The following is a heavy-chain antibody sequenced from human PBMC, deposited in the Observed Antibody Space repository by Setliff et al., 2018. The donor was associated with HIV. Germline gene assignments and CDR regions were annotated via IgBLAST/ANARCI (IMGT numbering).Heavy chain of an antibody. J-gene: IGHJ3*02. CDR2: IKSKTNGGDGTA. V-gene: IGHV3-15*01. CDR3: TTAPFTMILVDINTGAFDI. Sequence: GGSLRLSCAGSGFTFTDAWLSWVRQAPGKGLEWVARIKSKTNGGDGTADYATPVRGRFTISRDESRDTVYPQMNSLKTEDTAMYYCTTAPFTMILVDINTGAFDIWGQGTMVTVSS. D-gene: IGHD3-22*01. CDR1: GFTFTDAW.